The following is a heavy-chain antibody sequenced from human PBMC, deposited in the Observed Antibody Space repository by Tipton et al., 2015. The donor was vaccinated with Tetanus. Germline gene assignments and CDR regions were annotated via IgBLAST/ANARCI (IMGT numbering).Heavy chain of an antibody. J-gene: IGHJ6*02. Sequence: SLRLSCAASGFTFSSYGMHWVRQAPGKGLEWVAVISYDGSNKYYADSVKGRFTISRDNSKNTLYLQMNSLRAEDTAVYYCAKLGGEMATIPYYYYGMDVWGQGTTVTVSS. CDR2: ISYDGSNK. V-gene: IGHV3-30*18. CDR1: GFTFSSYG. CDR3: AKLGGEMATIPYYYYGMDV. D-gene: IGHD5-24*01.